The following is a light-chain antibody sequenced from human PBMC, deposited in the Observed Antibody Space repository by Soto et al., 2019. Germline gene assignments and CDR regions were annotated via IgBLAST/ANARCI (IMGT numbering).Light chain of an antibody. CDR1: SSDVGGYNF. CDR2: DVT. CDR3: FSYLGRYPSYV. Sequence: QSALTQPRSVSGSPGQSVTISCTGTSSDVGGYNFVSWYQQHPGKAPKFMIYDVTKRPSEVPDRFSGSKSGNTASLTISGLQAEDEADYYRFSYLGRYPSYVFGTGTKLTVL. V-gene: IGLV2-11*01. J-gene: IGLJ1*01.